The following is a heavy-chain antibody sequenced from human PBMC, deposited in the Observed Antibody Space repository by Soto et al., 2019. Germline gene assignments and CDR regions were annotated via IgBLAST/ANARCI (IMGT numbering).Heavy chain of an antibody. CDR2: ISGYNGNT. J-gene: IGHJ4*02. CDR3: ARVDYYDSSGYYGY. D-gene: IGHD3-22*01. Sequence: QVQLVQSGAEVKKPGASVKVSCKASGYTFTIYGISWVRQAPGQGLEWMGWISGYNGNTDNAQNLQDRVTLSTDASTSSGYMELRSLRSDDTAVYYCARVDYYDSSGYYGYWGQGTLITVSS. CDR1: GYTFTIYG. V-gene: IGHV1-18*04.